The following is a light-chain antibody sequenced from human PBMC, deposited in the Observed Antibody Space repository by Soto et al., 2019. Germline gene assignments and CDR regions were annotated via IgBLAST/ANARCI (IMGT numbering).Light chain of an antibody. V-gene: IGKV1-5*03. CDR2: KAS. Sequence: DIQMIQSPSTLSASVGDRVTTTCRASQSISSWLAWYQQKPGKAPKLLIYKASTLQSGVPSRFSGSGSGTEFTLAISSLQPDDSATYYCQQYNDNWTFGQGTKVDIK. J-gene: IGKJ1*01. CDR3: QQYNDNWT. CDR1: QSISSW.